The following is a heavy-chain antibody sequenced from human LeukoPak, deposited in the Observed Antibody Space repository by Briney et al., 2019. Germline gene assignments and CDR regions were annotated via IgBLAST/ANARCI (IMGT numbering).Heavy chain of an antibody. Sequence: PGGAPGLSCAASGFTFSSYAMHRGRPGPGKGLEWGAGISYDGSNKYYADSVKGRFTISRDNSKNTLYLQMNSLRAEDTAVYYCAKSEGTPNSQQLVRTRLPDYWGQGTLVTVSS. D-gene: IGHD6-13*01. CDR2: ISYDGSNK. V-gene: IGHV3-30-3*02. CDR3: AKSEGTPNSQQLVRTRLPDY. CDR1: GFTFSSYA. J-gene: IGHJ4*02.